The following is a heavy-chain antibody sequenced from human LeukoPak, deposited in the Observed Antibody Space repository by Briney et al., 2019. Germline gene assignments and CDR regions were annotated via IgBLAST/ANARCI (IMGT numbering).Heavy chain of an antibody. CDR3: VTTSVTHTRDP. CDR1: GNDFSDFY. V-gene: IGHV1-2*02. J-gene: IGHJ5*02. CDR2: INPHSRAT. D-gene: IGHD5/OR15-5a*01. Sequence: ASVKVSCKASGNDFSDFYFNWVRQAPGRGLGWVGWINPHSRATHYAQRFRGRVTMEASITTAYMELSSLTSDDTAVYYCVTTSVTHTRDPWGQGTLVTVSS.